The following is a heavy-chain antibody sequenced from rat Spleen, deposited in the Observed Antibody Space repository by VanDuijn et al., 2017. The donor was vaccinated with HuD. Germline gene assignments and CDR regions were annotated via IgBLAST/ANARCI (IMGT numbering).Heavy chain of an antibody. V-gene: IGHV5-25*01. D-gene: IGHD1-9*01. Sequence: EVQLVESGGGLVQPGGSLKLSCAASGFTFSNYYMAWVRQAPTKGLEWVAYISTGGGNTYYRDSVRGRFTISRDNAKSTLYLQMDSLRSEDTATYYCARQGYYGYNYGFAYWGQGTLVTVSS. CDR3: ARQGYYGYNYGFAY. CDR2: ISTGGGNT. J-gene: IGHJ3*01. CDR1: GFTFSNYY.